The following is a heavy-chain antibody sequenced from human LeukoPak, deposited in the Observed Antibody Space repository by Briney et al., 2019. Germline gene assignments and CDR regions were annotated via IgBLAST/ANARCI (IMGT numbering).Heavy chain of an antibody. CDR2: IKQDGSEK. J-gene: IGHJ4*02. CDR3: ARAPAAMTYYYDSSSEGYFDY. CDR1: GFTFSSYW. D-gene: IGHD3-22*01. Sequence: PGGSLRLSCAAAGFTFSSYWRSWVRQAPGKGLEWVANIKQDGSEKYYVDSVKGRFTISRDNAKNSLYLQMNSLRAEDTAVYYCARAPAAMTYYYDSSSEGYFDYWGQGTLVTVSS. V-gene: IGHV3-7*01.